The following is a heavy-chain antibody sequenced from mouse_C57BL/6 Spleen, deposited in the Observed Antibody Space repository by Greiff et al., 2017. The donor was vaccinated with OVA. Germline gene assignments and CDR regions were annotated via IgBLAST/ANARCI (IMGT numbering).Heavy chain of an antibody. Sequence: VQLQQSGAELVKPGASVKISCKASGYTFTDYYMNWVKQSHGKSLEWIGDINPNNGGTSYNQKFKGKATLTVDKSSSTAYMELRSLTSEDSAVYYCARLGYDNYYAMDYWGQGTSVTVSS. V-gene: IGHV1-26*01. CDR1: GYTFTDYY. J-gene: IGHJ4*01. D-gene: IGHD2-14*01. CDR3: ARLGYDNYYAMDY. CDR2: INPNNGGT.